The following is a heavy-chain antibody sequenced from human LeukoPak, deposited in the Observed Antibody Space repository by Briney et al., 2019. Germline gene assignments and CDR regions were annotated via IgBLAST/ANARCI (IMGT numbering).Heavy chain of an antibody. J-gene: IGHJ4*02. CDR1: GGSFSGYY. CDR3: ATSPATSRNY. CDR2: IKHSGST. D-gene: IGHD2-15*01. V-gene: IGHV4-34*01. Sequence: SETLSLTCAVYGGSFSGYYWNWIRRPPGKGLEWIGEIKHSGSTTYNPSLKSRVTISVDTSKNQFSLKLSSVTAADTAVYYCATSPATSRNYWGQGTLVTVSS.